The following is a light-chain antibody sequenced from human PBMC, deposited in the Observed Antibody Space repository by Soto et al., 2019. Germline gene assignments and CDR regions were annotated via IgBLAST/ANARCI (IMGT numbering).Light chain of an antibody. CDR3: QQGDSFPFT. CDR1: HDISTW. CDR2: AAS. V-gene: IGKV1-12*01. J-gene: IGKJ5*01. Sequence: IHMTHSPASVSASVLYSVTLTFLASHDISTWLAWYQQKPGRAPALLISAASTLQSGVPSRFIGSGSGTEFTLTITSLQPEDLATYYCQQGDSFPFTFGGGTRLEIK.